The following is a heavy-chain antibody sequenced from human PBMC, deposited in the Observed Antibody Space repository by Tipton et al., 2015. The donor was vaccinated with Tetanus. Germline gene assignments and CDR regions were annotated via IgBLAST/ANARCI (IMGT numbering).Heavy chain of an antibody. CDR2: ISAYNGNT. J-gene: IGHJ4*02. D-gene: IGHD3-9*01. CDR3: AAQYYDILTGYYGYFDY. V-gene: IGHV1-18*01. Sequence: QSGPEVKKPGASVKVSCKASGYTFTSYGISWVRQAPGQGLEWMGWISAYNGNTNYAQKLQGRVTMTTDTSTSTAYTELRSLRSDDTAVYYCAAQYYDILTGYYGYFDYWGQGTLVTVSS. CDR1: GYTFTSYG.